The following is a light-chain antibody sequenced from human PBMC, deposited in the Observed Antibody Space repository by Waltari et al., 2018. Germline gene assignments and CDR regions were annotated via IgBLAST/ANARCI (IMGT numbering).Light chain of an antibody. V-gene: IGKV3-20*01. Sequence: VLTQSPGTLSLSPAESTSPPCRASQTITSGHLTWLQQRPGQAPRLLVFGASNRAAGTPDRFTGSGSGTDFTLTISPLEPEDSATYYCQQYENSPFTFGPGTKVEIK. J-gene: IGKJ3*01. CDR2: GAS. CDR3: QQYENSPFT. CDR1: QTITSGH.